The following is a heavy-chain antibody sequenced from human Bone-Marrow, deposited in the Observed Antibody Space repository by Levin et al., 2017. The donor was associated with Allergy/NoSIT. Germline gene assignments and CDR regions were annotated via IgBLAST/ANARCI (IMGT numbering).Heavy chain of an antibody. CDR3: AKDLGYCSGGSCYLDHDAFDI. CDR1: GFTFDDYA. D-gene: IGHD2-15*01. J-gene: IGHJ3*02. Sequence: GGSLRLSCAASGFTFDDYAMHWVRQAPGKGLEWVSGISWNSGSIGYADSVKGRFTISRDNAKNSLYLQMNSLRAEDTALYYCAKDLGYCSGGSCYLDHDAFDIWGQGTMVTVSS. CDR2: ISWNSGSI. V-gene: IGHV3-9*01.